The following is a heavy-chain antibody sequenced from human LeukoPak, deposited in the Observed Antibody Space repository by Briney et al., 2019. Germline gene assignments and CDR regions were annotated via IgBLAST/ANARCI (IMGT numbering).Heavy chain of an antibody. CDR2: IYYTGST. D-gene: IGHD3-22*01. CDR3: ARQWLLYYFDY. CDR1: GGSISSSSHY. Sequence: SETLSLTCTVSGGSISSSSHYWGWIRQPPGKGLEWIGTIYYTGSTYYNPSLESRVTISVDTSKNHYSLKLSSVTAADTAVYYCARQWLLYYFDYWGQGTLVPVSS. V-gene: IGHV4-39*02. J-gene: IGHJ4*02.